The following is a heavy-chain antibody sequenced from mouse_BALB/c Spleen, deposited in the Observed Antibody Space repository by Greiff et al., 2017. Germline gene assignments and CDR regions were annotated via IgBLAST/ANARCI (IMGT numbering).Heavy chain of an antibody. J-gene: IGHJ3*01. CDR1: GFTFTDYY. CDR2: IRNKANGYTT. V-gene: IGHV7-3*02. Sequence: EVMLVESGGGLVQPGGSLRLSCATSGFTFTDYYMSWVRQPPGKALEWLGFIRNKANGYTTEYSASVKGRFTISRDNSQSILYLQMNTLRAEDSATYYCARDMDGSSWFAYWGQGTLVTVSA. D-gene: IGHD1-1*02. CDR3: ARDMDGSSWFAY.